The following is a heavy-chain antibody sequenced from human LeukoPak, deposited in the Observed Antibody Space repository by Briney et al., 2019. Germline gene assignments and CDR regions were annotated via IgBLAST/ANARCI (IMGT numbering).Heavy chain of an antibody. CDR2: ISAYNGNT. J-gene: IGHJ2*01. V-gene: IGHV1-18*01. Sequence: ASVKVSCKASGYTFTSYGISWVRQAPGQGLEWMGWISAYNGNTNYAQKLQGRVTMTTDTSTSTAYMELRSLRSDDTAVYHCAMVADDWYFDLWGRGTLVTVSS. CDR1: GYTFTSYG. CDR3: AMVADDWYFDL.